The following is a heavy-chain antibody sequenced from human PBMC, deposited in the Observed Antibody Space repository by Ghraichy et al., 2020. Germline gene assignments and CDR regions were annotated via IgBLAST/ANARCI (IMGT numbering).Heavy chain of an antibody. CDR3: ARAGGRYYFYQDAMDV. Sequence: LSLTCAASGFTFSSYWMHWVRQAPGKGPVWVSRLNTDGSNRRYADSVKGRFTVSRDNAKNTLYLQMNSPRAEDTGIYYCARAGGRYYFYQDAMDVWGQGTTVTFSS. J-gene: IGHJ6*02. V-gene: IGHV3-74*01. D-gene: IGHD3-10*01. CDR1: GFTFSSYW. CDR2: LNTDGSNR.